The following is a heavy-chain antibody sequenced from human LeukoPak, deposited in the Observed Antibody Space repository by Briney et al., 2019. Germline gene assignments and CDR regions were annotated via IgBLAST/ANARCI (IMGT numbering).Heavy chain of an antibody. Sequence: HPGGSLRLSCAASGFTFSSYAISWVRQAPGKGLEWVSYISSSGSTIYYADSVKGRFTISRDNAKNSLYLQMNSLRAEDTAVYYCARALPPADPFDYWGQGTLVTVSS. D-gene: IGHD2-2*01. CDR3: ARALPPADPFDY. V-gene: IGHV3-48*04. J-gene: IGHJ4*02. CDR2: ISSSGSTI. CDR1: GFTFSSYA.